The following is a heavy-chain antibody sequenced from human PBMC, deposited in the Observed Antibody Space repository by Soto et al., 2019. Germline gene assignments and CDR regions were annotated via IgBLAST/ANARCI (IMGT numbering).Heavy chain of an antibody. CDR1: GFTLTSYE. D-gene: IGHD6-13*01. CDR2: ISSGGQTI. CDR3: ALLESNTWYTGYYFDY. V-gene: IGHV3-48*03. J-gene: IGHJ4*02. Sequence: EVRLVESGGGLVQPGGSLRLSCEASGFTLTSYEMNWVRQAPGKGLGWVSYISSGGQTIYYADSVKGRFTISRDNAKNSWYLQMDSLRAEDTAVYYCALLESNTWYTGYYFDYWGQGTLVTVSS.